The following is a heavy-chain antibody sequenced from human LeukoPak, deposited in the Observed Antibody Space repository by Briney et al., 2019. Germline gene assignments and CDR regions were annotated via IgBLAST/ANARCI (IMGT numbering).Heavy chain of an antibody. Sequence: SETLSLTCAVYGGSFSGYYWSWIRQPPGKGLEWIGEINHSGSTNYNPSLKSRVTISVDTSKNQFSLKLSSVTAADTAVYYCARGYVLRYFDWLLTGRWFDPWGQGTLVTVSS. CDR3: ARGYVLRYFDWLLTGRWFDP. J-gene: IGHJ5*02. D-gene: IGHD3-9*01. CDR2: INHSGST. CDR1: GGSFSGYY. V-gene: IGHV4-34*01.